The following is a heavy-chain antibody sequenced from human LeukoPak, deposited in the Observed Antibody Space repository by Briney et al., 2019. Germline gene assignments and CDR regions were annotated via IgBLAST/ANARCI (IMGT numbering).Heavy chain of an antibody. CDR1: GFSFSSYW. V-gene: IGHV3-7*01. D-gene: IGHD6-19*01. CDR3: ARDGHATVAVNFDY. Sequence: GGSLRLSCAASGFSFSSYWMSWVRQAPGKGLEWVANIKQDGSEKYYVDSVKGRFTISRDNAKNSLYLQMNSLRVEDTAVYYCARDGHATVAVNFDYWGQGTLVTVSS. CDR2: IKQDGSEK. J-gene: IGHJ4*02.